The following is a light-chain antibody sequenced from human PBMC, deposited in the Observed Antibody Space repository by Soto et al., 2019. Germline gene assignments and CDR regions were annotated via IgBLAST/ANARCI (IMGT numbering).Light chain of an antibody. J-gene: IGLJ2*01. CDR3: SSYTSSITLV. V-gene: IGLV2-14*03. Sequence: QSALTQPASVSGSRGQSITISCTGTSSDVGGYNYVSWYQQHPGKAPKLMIYDVSNRPSGVSNRFSGSKSGNTASLSISGLQAEDEADYYCSSYTSSITLVFGGGTKVTVL. CDR1: SSDVGGYNY. CDR2: DVS.